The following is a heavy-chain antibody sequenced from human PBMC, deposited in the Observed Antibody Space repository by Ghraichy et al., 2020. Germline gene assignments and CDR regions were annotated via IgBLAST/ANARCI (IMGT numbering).Heavy chain of an antibody. V-gene: IGHV1-18*01. Sequence: ASVKVSCKASGYTFTSYGISWVRQAPGPGLEWMGWISAYNGNTNYAQKLQGRVNITTETSTSTAYMELRSLRSDDTAVYYCARGSDYYDSSGYYYYYYGMDVWGQGTTVTVSS. CDR3: ARGSDYYDSSGYYYYYYGMDV. D-gene: IGHD3-22*01. CDR1: GYTFTSYG. J-gene: IGHJ6*02. CDR2: ISAYNGNT.